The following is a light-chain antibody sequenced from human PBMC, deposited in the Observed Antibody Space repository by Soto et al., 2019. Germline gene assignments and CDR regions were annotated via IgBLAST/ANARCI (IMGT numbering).Light chain of an antibody. J-gene: IGLJ3*02. CDR3: SSFVAGNHYWV. Sequence: QSALTQPPSASGSPGRSVTISCTGTSSDVGGYDYVSWFQQHPGKAPKLIIYEVTKRPSGVPDRFSASKSGNTASLTVSGLQAEDEADYYCSSFVAGNHYWVFGGGTKLTVL. CDR1: SSDVGGYDY. V-gene: IGLV2-8*01. CDR2: EVT.